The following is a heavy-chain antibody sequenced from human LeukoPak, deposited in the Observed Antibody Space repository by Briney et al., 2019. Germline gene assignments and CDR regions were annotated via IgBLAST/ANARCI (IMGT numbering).Heavy chain of an antibody. D-gene: IGHD1-26*01. CDR1: GGTLNTHI. Sequence: ASVKVSCKASGGTLNTHIFTWVRQAPGQGLEWTGRITPIIDTTKYAQKFQGRMTITADKSTSTIYMELSSLRSDDTAVYYCARVNLRGSQYNWFDPRGQGTLVTVSS. CDR3: ARVNLRGSQYNWFDP. J-gene: IGHJ5*02. V-gene: IGHV1-69*08. CDR2: ITPIIDTT.